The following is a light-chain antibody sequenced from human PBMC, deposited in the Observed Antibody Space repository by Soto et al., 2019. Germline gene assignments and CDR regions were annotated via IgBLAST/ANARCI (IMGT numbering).Light chain of an antibody. CDR2: KAS. V-gene: IGKV1-5*03. CDR1: QSISIY. J-gene: IGKJ1*01. CDR3: QQYNSYPWT. Sequence: DIQMTQAPSTLSAFGGDRVTITCRASQSISIYLAWYQQKPGKAPKLLIYKASGLESGVPSRFSGSGSGTEFTLTISSLQPDDFAVYYCQQYNSYPWTFGQGTKVEIK.